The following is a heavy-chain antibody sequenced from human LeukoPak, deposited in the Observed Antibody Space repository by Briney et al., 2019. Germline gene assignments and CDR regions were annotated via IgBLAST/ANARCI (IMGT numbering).Heavy chain of an antibody. Sequence: SETLSLTCTASGDSISVYYWSWIRQPAGKGLEWIGRSNTSGNTNYNPSLKSRVFISVDTSNNQFSLKLSSVTAADTAVYFCTRHQTNNYGPGTPFDFWGQGTLVSVSS. D-gene: IGHD3-10*01. CDR3: TRHQTNNYGPGTPFDF. J-gene: IGHJ4*02. CDR2: SNTSGNT. CDR1: GDSISVYY. V-gene: IGHV4-4*07.